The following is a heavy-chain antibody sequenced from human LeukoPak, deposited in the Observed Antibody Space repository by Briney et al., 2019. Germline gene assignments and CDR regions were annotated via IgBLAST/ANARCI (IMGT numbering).Heavy chain of an antibody. CDR3: TTDRSTANDY. CDR2: IKSKTDGGTT. Sequence: KTGGSLRLSCAASGFTFSNAWMSWVRQAPGKGLEWGGRIKSKTDGGTTDYAAPVKGRFTISRDDSKNTLYLQMNSLKTEDTAVYYCTTDRSTANDYWGQGTLVTVSS. D-gene: IGHD5-18*01. V-gene: IGHV3-15*01. CDR1: GFTFSNAW. J-gene: IGHJ4*02.